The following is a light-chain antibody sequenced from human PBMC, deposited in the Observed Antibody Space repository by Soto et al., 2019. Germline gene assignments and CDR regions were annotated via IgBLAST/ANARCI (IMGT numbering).Light chain of an antibody. J-gene: IGKJ1*01. V-gene: IGKV1-39*01. CDR2: AAS. CDR1: QSIRRY. CDR3: QQSYSNPRT. Sequence: SQVVRSSSPLGAPLGGRMTITFRARQSIRRYLNWYQQKTGKAPKLLIYAASSLQSGVPSRFSGSGSGTDFTLTISSLQPEDFETYYCQQSYSNPRTFGQGTKVDIK.